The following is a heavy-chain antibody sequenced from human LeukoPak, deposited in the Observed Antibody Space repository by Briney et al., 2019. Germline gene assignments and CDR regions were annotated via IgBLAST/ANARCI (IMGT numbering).Heavy chain of an antibody. CDR3: AKVMGENTWDMVFDV. CDR1: GFTFSGHE. D-gene: IGHD1-26*01. Sequence: GGSLRLSCAASGFTFSGHEMNWVRQAPGKGLEWVSYITSSGSTIYYGDSVKGRFTISRDNAKNSLYLQMNSLRAEDTAVYYCAKVMGENTWDMVFDVWGQGTLVTVSS. J-gene: IGHJ3*01. V-gene: IGHV3-48*03. CDR2: ITSSGSTI.